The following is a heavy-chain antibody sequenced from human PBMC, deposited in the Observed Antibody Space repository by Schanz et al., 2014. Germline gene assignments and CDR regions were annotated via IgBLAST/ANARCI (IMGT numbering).Heavy chain of an antibody. V-gene: IGHV4-31*03. CDR2: ISYSGST. CDR3: AKGRFRELSAFDI. D-gene: IGHD3-10*01. J-gene: IGHJ3*02. CDR1: GASISSGGYY. Sequence: QVQLQESGPGLVKPSQTLSLTCTVSGASISSGGYYWDWIRLLPGKGLEWIGYISYSGSTSFNPSLKSRLTMSVDTSKNQFSLRLSSVTAEDTAVYYCAKGRFRELSAFDIWGQGTMVTVSS.